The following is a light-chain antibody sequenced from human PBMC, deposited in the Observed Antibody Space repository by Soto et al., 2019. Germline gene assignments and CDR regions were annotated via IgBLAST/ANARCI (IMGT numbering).Light chain of an antibody. Sequence: DIQMTQSPSTLSASVGDRVTITCRASQSISSWLAWYQQKPGKAPKLLIYKASSLESGGPSRYSVSGSGTELTLTTSSLQPDDFATYYCQQYNSPWTFGQGTKVEIK. V-gene: IGKV1-5*03. CDR3: QQYNSPWT. CDR2: KAS. CDR1: QSISSW. J-gene: IGKJ1*01.